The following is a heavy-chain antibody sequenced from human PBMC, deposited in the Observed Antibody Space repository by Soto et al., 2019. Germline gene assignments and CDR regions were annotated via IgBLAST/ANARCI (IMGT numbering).Heavy chain of an antibody. CDR2: ISWKSASI. J-gene: IGHJ6*02. V-gene: IGHV3-9*01. Sequence: EVQLVESGGDLVQPGRSLRLSCAASGFTFGDYAMHWVRQAPGKGLEWVSGISWKSASIGYADSVKGRITISRDNAKKSLYLQMNSLRAEDTALYYCAKSTGGTANGLDVWGQGTMVTVSS. CDR1: GFTFGDYA. CDR3: AKSTGGTANGLDV. D-gene: IGHD2-8*02.